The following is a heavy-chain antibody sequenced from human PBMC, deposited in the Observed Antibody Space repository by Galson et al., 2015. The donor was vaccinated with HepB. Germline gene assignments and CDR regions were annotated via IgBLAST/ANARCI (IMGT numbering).Heavy chain of an antibody. CDR1: VSSDTAA. V-gene: IGHV6-1*01. Sequence: VSSDTAAWNWIRQSPSRGLEWLGRTFYRSKWYNEYAVSVKSRITISPDTPKNQLSLQLNSVTPEDTAVYYCARVSKGFGYCTTTTCNAFNSWGQGTLVTVSS. J-gene: IGHJ4*02. CDR2: TFYRSKWYN. CDR3: ARVSKGFGYCTTTTCNAFNS. D-gene: IGHD2-8*01.